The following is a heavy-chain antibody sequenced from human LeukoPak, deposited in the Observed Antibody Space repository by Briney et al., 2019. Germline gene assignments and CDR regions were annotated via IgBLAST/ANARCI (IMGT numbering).Heavy chain of an antibody. V-gene: IGHV3-23*01. Sequence: GGSLRLSCAASGFTVSSNYMSWVRQAPGKGLEWVSANSGSGGSTYYADSVKGRFTISRDNSKNTLYLQMNSLRAEDTAVYYCAKAGVGATRSWTDYWGQGTLVTVSS. CDR3: AKAGVGATRSWTDY. CDR1: GFTVSSNY. CDR2: NSGSGGST. D-gene: IGHD1-26*01. J-gene: IGHJ4*02.